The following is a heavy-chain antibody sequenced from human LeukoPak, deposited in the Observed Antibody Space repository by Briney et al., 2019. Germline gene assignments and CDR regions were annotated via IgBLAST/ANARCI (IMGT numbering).Heavy chain of an antibody. CDR1: GGSFSTYS. Sequence: ASETLSLTCAVYGGSFSTYSWTWIRQPPGKGLEWIGEINHSGSTNYNPSLKSRVTISVDTSKNQFSLKLSSVTAADTAVYYCARGFYDSSGYRFDYWGQGTLVTVSS. D-gene: IGHD3-22*01. CDR2: INHSGST. CDR3: ARGFYDSSGYRFDY. V-gene: IGHV4-34*01. J-gene: IGHJ4*02.